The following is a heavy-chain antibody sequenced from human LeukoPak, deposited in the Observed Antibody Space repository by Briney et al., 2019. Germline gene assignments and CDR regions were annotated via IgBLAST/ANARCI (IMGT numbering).Heavy chain of an antibody. V-gene: IGHV3-74*01. D-gene: IGHD3-3*01. CDR3: ARGSGYYGTWFDP. CDR1: GFTLSSYS. J-gene: IGHJ5*02. Sequence: GGSLRLSCAASGFTLSSYSMHWVRQAPGKGLVWVSRINADGSSTSYADSVKGRFTIYRDNAKNTLYLQMNSLRAEDTAAYYCARGSGYYGTWFDPWGQGTLVTVSS. CDR2: INADGSST.